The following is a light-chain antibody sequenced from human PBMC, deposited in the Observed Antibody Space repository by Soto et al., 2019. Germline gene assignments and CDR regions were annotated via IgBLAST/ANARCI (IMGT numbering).Light chain of an antibody. CDR3: CAYAGSGTVV. J-gene: IGLJ3*02. CDR1: SSDVGGYNY. V-gene: IGLV2-11*01. CDR2: DVS. Sequence: QSVLTQPRSVSGSPGQSVTLSCTGTSSDVGGYNYVSWYQQHPGEAPKLIIFDVSKRPSGVPDRFSGSKSANTASLTISGLQTEDEADYYCCAYAGSGTVVFGGGTKLTVL.